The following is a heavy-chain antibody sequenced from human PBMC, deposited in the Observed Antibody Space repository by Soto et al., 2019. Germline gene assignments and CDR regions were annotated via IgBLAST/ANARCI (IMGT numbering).Heavy chain of an antibody. CDR2: ISAYNGNT. J-gene: IGHJ6*03. CDR1: GYTFTSYG. Sequence: ASVKVSCKASGYTFTSYGISWVRQAPGQGLEWMGWISAYNGNTNYAQKLQGRVTMTTDTSTSTAYMELRSLRSDDTAVYYCARDVPLDTSLNYYYYMDVWGKGTTVTVSS. CDR3: ARDVPLDTSLNYYYYMDV. V-gene: IGHV1-18*01. D-gene: IGHD1-26*01.